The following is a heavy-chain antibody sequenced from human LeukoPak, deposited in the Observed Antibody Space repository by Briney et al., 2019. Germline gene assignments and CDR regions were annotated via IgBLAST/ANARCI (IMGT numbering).Heavy chain of an antibody. CDR1: GFTFDDYA. D-gene: IGHD6-13*01. CDR2: ISGDGGST. V-gene: IGHV3-43*02. Sequence: GGSLRLSCAASGFTFDDYAMHWVRQAPGKGLEWVSLISGDGGSTYYADSVKGRFTISRDNSKNSLYLRMNSLRTEDTALYYCAKDTPAIAAAGGIDYWGQGTLVTVSS. CDR3: AKDTPAIAAAGGIDY. J-gene: IGHJ4*02.